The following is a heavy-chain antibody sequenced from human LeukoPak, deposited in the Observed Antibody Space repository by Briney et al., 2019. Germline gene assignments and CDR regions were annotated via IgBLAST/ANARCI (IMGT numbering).Heavy chain of an antibody. Sequence: GRSLRLSCTATGFTFGDHSVSWFRQAPGKGLEWVGFIRSKAYGGTAEYAASVKGRFTISRDDSKSVAYLQMDSLKTEDTAVYYCTREIRYFDWFQADYWGQGTLVTVSS. V-gene: IGHV3-49*03. CDR1: GFTFGDHS. CDR3: TREIRYFDWFQADY. D-gene: IGHD3-9*01. J-gene: IGHJ4*02. CDR2: IRSKAYGGTA.